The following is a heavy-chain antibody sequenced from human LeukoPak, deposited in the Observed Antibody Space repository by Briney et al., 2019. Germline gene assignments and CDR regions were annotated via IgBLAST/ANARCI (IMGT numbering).Heavy chain of an antibody. Sequence: ASVKVSCKASGYTFTTYYIHWVRQAPGQGLEWMGIINPSDGSTNYARNFQGRVTMTRDTSTSTVYMELSSLRSEDTAVYYCANGRVHGGPFDYWGQGTLVTVSS. D-gene: IGHD3-16*01. V-gene: IGHV1-46*01. CDR1: GYTFTTYY. CDR2: INPSDGST. CDR3: ANGRVHGGPFDY. J-gene: IGHJ4*02.